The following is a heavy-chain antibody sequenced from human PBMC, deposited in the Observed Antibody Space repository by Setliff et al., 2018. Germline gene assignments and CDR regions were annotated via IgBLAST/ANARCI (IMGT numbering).Heavy chain of an antibody. J-gene: IGHJ4*02. D-gene: IGHD3-22*01. CDR1: GFNFKDYS. CDR2: FWDTSYNI. Sequence: GGSLRLSCAASGFNFKDYSMTWIRQAPGKGLEWVSYFWDTSYNIYYADSVKGRFTVSRDDAKKSLCLQMNSLRVDDTAVYYCARDLPDYYDSSGPRLDYWGQGTLVTVSS. CDR3: ARDLPDYYDSSGPRLDY. V-gene: IGHV3-11*04.